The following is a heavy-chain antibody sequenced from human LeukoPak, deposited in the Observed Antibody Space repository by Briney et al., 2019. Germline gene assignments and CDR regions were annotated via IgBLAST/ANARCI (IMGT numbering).Heavy chain of an antibody. D-gene: IGHD5-18*01. Sequence: PSETLSLTCTVSGGSFSSGSYYWSWIRQPAGKGLEWIGRIETSGTTNYNPSLKSRVTISVDTSKNQFSLKLSSVTAADTAVYYCARVGYSYGYGYYYYYYMDVWGKGTTVTISS. CDR1: GGSFSSGSYY. CDR2: IETSGTT. J-gene: IGHJ6*03. CDR3: ARVGYSYGYGYYYYYYMDV. V-gene: IGHV4-61*02.